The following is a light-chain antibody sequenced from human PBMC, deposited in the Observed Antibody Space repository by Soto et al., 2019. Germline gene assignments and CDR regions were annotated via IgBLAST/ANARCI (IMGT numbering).Light chain of an antibody. CDR3: MQSTQLPPT. J-gene: IGKJ5*01. CDR1: QSLLHSNGYNY. Sequence: DIVMTQSPLSLPVTPGEPASISYRSSQSLLHSNGYNYLDWYLQRPGQSPQLLIYLGSNRASGVPDRFSGSGSGTDFTLEISRVETDDVGIYYCMQSTQLPPTFGQGTRLEIK. V-gene: IGKV2-28*01. CDR2: LGS.